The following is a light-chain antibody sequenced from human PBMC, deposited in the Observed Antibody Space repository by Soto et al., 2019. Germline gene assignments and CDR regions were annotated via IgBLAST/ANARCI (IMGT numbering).Light chain of an antibody. CDR2: GAS. CDR1: QSVSSN. V-gene: IGKV3-15*01. CDR3: QKYNSASIT. J-gene: IGKJ1*01. Sequence: EIVMTQSPATLSVSPGERATLSCRASQSVSSNLAWYQQKPGQAPRLLIYGASTRATGIPARFSGSGSGTEFTLTISSLQSEDFATYYCQKYNSASITFGQGTKVEIK.